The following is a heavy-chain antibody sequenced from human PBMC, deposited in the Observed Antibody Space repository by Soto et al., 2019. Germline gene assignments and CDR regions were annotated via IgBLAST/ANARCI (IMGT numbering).Heavy chain of an antibody. D-gene: IGHD3-10*01. V-gene: IGHV3-66*01. CDR1: GFTVSCNY. CDR3: ARSVPGSGNYLFDY. J-gene: IGHJ4*02. Sequence: GGSLILSCAAAGFTVSCNYMSWVRQAPGKGLEWVSIIYSGGRTNYADSVKGRFTISRDNAKNMLFLQMNSLRAEDTAVYYCARSVPGSGNYLFDYWGQGTLVTVSS. CDR2: IYSGGRT.